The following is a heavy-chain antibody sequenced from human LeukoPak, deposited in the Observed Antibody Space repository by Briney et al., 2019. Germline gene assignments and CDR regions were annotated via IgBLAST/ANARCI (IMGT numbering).Heavy chain of an antibody. J-gene: IGHJ3*02. CDR3: ARPTGDRKHRQPRDAFDI. CDR2: ISSSSSDI. CDR1: GFTFSDYY. Sequence: RGCLRLSCAASGFTFSDYYMSWIRHAPEKGLERVSYISSSSSDIYYADSVRGRFTISRDNAKNSLYLQMNSQRAEDTAVYYCARPTGDRKHRQPRDAFDIWGQRTKATVSS. D-gene: IGHD7-27*01. V-gene: IGHV3-11*01.